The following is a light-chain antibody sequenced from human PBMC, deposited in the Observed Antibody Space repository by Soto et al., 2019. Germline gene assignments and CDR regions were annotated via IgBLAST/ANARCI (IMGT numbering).Light chain of an antibody. Sequence: IVITQSPATLSLSPGERATLSCRVSQSVNTILAWYQQKPGQAPRLLIYGASTRATGIPARFSGSGPGTEFTLTISSLQSEDFAVYYCQQYDNWPPTFGLGTKVDIK. CDR2: GAS. J-gene: IGKJ1*01. V-gene: IGKV3D-15*01. CDR1: QSVNTI. CDR3: QQYDNWPPT.